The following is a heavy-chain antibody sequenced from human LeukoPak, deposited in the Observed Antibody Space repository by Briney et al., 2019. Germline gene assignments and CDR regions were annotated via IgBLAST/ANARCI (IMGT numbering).Heavy chain of an antibody. J-gene: IGHJ4*02. CDR2: ISSKSSYI. D-gene: IGHD3-22*01. CDR3: VRGASGNYFDSSGFYLIGGHSDY. CDR1: GFVFSAYG. V-gene: IGHV3-21*01. Sequence: GGSLRLSCAASGFVFSAYGMTWVRQGPGKGLEWVSSISSKSSYIYYADSVKGRFTVSRDNAENSVTLQMNSLSAEDAAVYYCVRGASGNYFDSSGFYLIGGHSDYWGQGTLVTVSS.